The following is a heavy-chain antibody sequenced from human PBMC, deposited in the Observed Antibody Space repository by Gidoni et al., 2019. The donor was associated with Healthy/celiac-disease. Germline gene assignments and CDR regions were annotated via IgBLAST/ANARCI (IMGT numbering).Heavy chain of an antibody. D-gene: IGHD6-19*01. CDR2: ISAYNGNT. Sequence: QVQLVQSGAEVKKPGASVKVSCKASGYTFTSYGISWVRQAPGQGLEWMGWISAYNGNTNYAQKLQGRVTMTTDTSTSTAYMELRSLRSDDTAVYYCARDQVKRQQAPPQWLVLDYYYGMDVWGQGTTVTVSS. CDR3: ARDQVKRQQAPPQWLVLDYYYGMDV. V-gene: IGHV1-18*04. J-gene: IGHJ6*02. CDR1: GYTFTSYG.